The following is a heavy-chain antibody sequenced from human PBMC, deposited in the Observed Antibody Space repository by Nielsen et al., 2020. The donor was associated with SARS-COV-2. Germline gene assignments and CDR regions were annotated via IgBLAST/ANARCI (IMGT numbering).Heavy chain of an antibody. CDR3: ARNPNYGNEFIIDS. CDR1: GFIFSNYG. J-gene: IGHJ5*01. Sequence: GESLKISCAASGFIFSNYGMHWVRQAPGKGLQWVALILDDGRDRYYADPVRGRFTISRDNSKNMVYLEMNSLRPEDTAFYFCARNPNYGNEFIIDSWGQGTLVTVPS. D-gene: IGHD3-16*01. V-gene: IGHV3-30*03. CDR2: ILDDGRDR.